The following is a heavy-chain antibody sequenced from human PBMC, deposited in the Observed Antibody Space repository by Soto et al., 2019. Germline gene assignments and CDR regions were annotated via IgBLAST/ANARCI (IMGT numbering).Heavy chain of an antibody. Sequence: EVQLVESGGGLVKPGGSLRLSCAVSGFIFSRYSMNWVHQAPGKGLEWVSSIGTSGSYIYDTDSVKGRFTISRDNTKDSLYLQMNSLRAEDTAIYYGARGSAFIGLDYWGQGTPVTVSS. CDR1: GFIFSRYS. V-gene: IGHV3-21*01. J-gene: IGHJ4*02. CDR2: IGTSGSYI. CDR3: ARGSAFIGLDY. D-gene: IGHD1-26*01.